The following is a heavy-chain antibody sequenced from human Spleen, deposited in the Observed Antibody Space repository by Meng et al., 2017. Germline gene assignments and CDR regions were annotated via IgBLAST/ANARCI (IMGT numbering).Heavy chain of an antibody. CDR3: ARGPTTMAHDFDY. CDR1: GGSFSDYY. CDR2: INHSGST. Sequence: QVQLQQWGAGCLKPSGTLSPPCVVSGGSFSDYYWSWIRQPPGKGLEWIGEINHSGSTNYNPSLESRATISVDTSQNNLSLKLSSVTAADSAVYYCARGPTTMAHDFDYWGQGTLVTVSS. D-gene: IGHD4-11*01. J-gene: IGHJ4*02. V-gene: IGHV4-34*01.